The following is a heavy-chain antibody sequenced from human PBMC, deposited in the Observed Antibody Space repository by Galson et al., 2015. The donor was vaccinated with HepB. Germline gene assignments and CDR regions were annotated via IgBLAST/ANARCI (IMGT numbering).Heavy chain of an antibody. V-gene: IGHV3-64D*06. J-gene: IGHJ4*02. CDR3: VIEGRVVRGVMGDY. Sequence: SLRLSCAASGFTFSSYSMNWVRQAPGKGLEWVSAISSNGGSTYYADSVKGRFTISRDNSKNTLYLQMSSLRAEDTAVYYCVIEGRVVRGVMGDYWGQGTLVTVSS. CDR2: ISSNGGST. CDR1: GFTFSSYS. D-gene: IGHD3-10*01.